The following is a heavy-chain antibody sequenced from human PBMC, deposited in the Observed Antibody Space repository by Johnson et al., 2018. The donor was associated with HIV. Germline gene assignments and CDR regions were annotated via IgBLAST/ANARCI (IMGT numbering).Heavy chain of an antibody. CDR1: GFTFSSYV. V-gene: IGHV3-23*04. Sequence: VQLVESGGGLVQPGGSLRLSCAAAGFTFSSYVMTWVRQAPGKGLEWVSTITGSGDKTWYADSVKGRFTISRDNSNNTVFLQMNSLRAEDTALYYCAKDRSIYDIIYAFDIWGQGTMVTVSS. CDR2: ITGSGDKT. D-gene: IGHD3-9*01. CDR3: AKDRSIYDIIYAFDI. J-gene: IGHJ3*02.